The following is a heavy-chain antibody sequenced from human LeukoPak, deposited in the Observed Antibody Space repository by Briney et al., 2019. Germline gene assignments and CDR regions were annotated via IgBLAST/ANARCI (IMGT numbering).Heavy chain of an antibody. J-gene: IGHJ4*02. D-gene: IGHD7-27*01. V-gene: IGHV4-61*02. CDR1: GGSISSGSYY. CDR2: IYTIGST. CDR3: AQLGKKDY. Sequence: PSETLSLTCTVSGGSISSGSYYWSSVRQPAGKVLEWLGRIYTIGSTNYNPSLKSRVTISVDTSKTQFSLKLSSVTAADTAVYYFAQLGKKDYWGQGTLVTVSS.